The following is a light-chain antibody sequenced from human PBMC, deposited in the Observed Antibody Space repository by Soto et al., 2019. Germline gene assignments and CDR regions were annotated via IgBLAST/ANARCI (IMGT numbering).Light chain of an antibody. J-gene: IGLJ2*01. Sequence: QSSLTQPASVSGSPGQSSTISYTGTSSDVGGYNYVSWYQQHPGKAPKLMIYDVSNRPSGVSNRFSGSKSGNTASLTISGLQAEDEADYYCSSYTSSSTLFGGGTKVTVL. CDR1: SSDVGGYNY. CDR3: SSYTSSSTL. CDR2: DVS. V-gene: IGLV2-14*01.